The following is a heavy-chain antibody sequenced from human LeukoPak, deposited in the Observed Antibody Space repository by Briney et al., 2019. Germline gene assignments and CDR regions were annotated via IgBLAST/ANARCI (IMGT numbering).Heavy chain of an antibody. CDR3: ASGRFGESDFDY. Sequence: PGGSLRLSCAASGFIFRSYPMHWVRQAPGKGLEWVAVVSYDGSGENYADSVNGRFTISRDNAKNSLYLQMNSLRAEDTAVYYCASGRFGESDFDYWGQGTLVTVSS. CDR2: VSYDGSGE. V-gene: IGHV3-30*07. CDR1: GFIFRSYP. J-gene: IGHJ4*02. D-gene: IGHD3-10*01.